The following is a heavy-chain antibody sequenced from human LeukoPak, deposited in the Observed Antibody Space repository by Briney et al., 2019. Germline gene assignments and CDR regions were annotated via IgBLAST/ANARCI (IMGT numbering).Heavy chain of an antibody. D-gene: IGHD3-10*01. CDR3: AREMRFGELYYYYYGMDV. J-gene: IGHJ6*04. V-gene: IGHV1-69*01. Sequence: SVKVSCKASGGTFSSYAISWVRQAPGQGLEWMGGIIPIFGTANYAQEFQGRVTITADESTSTAYMELSSLRSEDTAVYYCAREMRFGELYYYYYGMDVWGKGTTVTVSS. CDR2: IIPIFGTA. CDR1: GGTFSSYA.